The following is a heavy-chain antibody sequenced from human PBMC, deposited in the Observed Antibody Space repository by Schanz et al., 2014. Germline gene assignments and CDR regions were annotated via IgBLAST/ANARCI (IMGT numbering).Heavy chain of an antibody. J-gene: IGHJ2*01. V-gene: IGHV1-18*01. D-gene: IGHD3-16*01. CDR1: GYTFTSYD. CDR2: ISADNGNT. Sequence: VQLVQSGAEVKRPGASVRVSCKASGYTFTSYDFNWVRQAPGQGLEWMGWISADNGNTNYAQRLQGRVTMTTDTSANTAYMELRSLRSDDTAHYYCVRVPSRDVSFDLWGRGTLVTVSS. CDR3: VRVPSRDVSFDL.